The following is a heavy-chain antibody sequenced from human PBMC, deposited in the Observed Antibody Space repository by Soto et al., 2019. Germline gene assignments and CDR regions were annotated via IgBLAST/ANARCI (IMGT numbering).Heavy chain of an antibody. V-gene: IGHV3-7*05. J-gene: IGHJ4*02. CDR2: INQDGSEK. CDR3: AGDVI. CDR1: GFTVSRFW. Sequence: PGGSLRLSCAASGFTVSRFWMSWVRQGPGRGLEWVANINQDGSEKNYVDSVRGRFTISRDNAKNSLYLQMNSLRAEDTAVYFCAGDVIWGQGSLVTVSS.